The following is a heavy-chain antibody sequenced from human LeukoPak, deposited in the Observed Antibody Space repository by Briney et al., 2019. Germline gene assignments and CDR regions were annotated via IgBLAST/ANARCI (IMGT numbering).Heavy chain of an antibody. J-gene: IGHJ4*02. Sequence: ASVNVSCKASGGGFSTNTINWVRQAAGQGLEWMGGIIPIFHTANYAHKFQGRVTITADESARTAYMELSSLGSDDTAVYYCARDHDSNVYYAQFAYWGQGTLVTVSS. CDR1: GGGFSTNT. CDR2: IIPIFHTA. D-gene: IGHD3-22*01. V-gene: IGHV1-69*01. CDR3: ARDHDSNVYYAQFAY.